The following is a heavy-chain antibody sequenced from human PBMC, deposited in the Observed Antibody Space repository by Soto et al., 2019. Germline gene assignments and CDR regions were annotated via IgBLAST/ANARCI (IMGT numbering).Heavy chain of an antibody. CDR2: INPGDSNT. CDR3: ARSKKDIVLVPAAFDY. J-gene: IGHJ4*02. D-gene: IGHD2-2*01. V-gene: IGHV5-51*01. CDR1: GYRFNTCW. Sequence: PGESLKISCKGSGYRFNTCWIGWVRQMPGKGLEWMGIINPGDSNTRYSPPFQGQVTISADKSISTAYLQWSSLKASDTAMYYCARSKKDIVLVPAAFDYWGQGTLVTVS.